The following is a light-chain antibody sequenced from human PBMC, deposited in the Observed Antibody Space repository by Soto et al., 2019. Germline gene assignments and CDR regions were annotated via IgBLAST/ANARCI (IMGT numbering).Light chain of an antibody. J-gene: IGLJ1*01. CDR1: SSDVGGYNY. V-gene: IGLV2-8*01. Sequence: QSAPTQPPSASGAPGHSVSVSRTGTSSDVGGYNYVSWFQQHPGKAPKLIIHEVNQRPSGVPYRFSGSKSGNTASLTFSGLQAEDEGTYYCSSYGGYNNVVFGTGTKVTV. CDR3: SSYGGYNNVV. CDR2: EVN.